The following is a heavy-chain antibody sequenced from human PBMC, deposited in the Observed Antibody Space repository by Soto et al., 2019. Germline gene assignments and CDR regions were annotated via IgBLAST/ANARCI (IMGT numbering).Heavy chain of an antibody. D-gene: IGHD3-10*01. CDR1: GYTLTELS. CDR2: FDPEDGET. Sequence: ASVKVSCKVSGYTLTELSMHWVRQAPGKGLEWMGGFDPEDGETIYAQKFQGRVTMTEDTSTDTAYMELSSLRSEDTVVYYCATKHYYGSGSYYGFSSWGQGTLVTVSS. CDR3: ATKHYYGSGSYYGFSS. J-gene: IGHJ5*02. V-gene: IGHV1-24*01.